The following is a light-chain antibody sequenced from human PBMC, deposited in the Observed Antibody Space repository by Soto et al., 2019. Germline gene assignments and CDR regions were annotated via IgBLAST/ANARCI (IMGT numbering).Light chain of an antibody. J-gene: IGKJ1*01. CDR1: QPVNSGY. Sequence: IVLTQSPGTLSLSPGEGATLSCRASQPVNSGYLAWYQQKPGQAPRLLIYGASSRAIGIPDRFSGSGSGTDFTLTISRLEPEDFAVYYCQQYGSSPATFGQGTKVDIK. CDR2: GAS. CDR3: QQYGSSPAT. V-gene: IGKV3-20*01.